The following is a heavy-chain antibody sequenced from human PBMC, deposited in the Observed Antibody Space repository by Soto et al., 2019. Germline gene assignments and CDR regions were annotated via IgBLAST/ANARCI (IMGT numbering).Heavy chain of an antibody. V-gene: IGHV2-5*01. Sequence: QITLKESGPTLVKPTQTLTLTCTFSGFSLSTSGVGVGWIRQPPGTALEWLALIYWNDDKSYSPSLKSRLTITKDPSKNQVVLTMTNMDPVDTATYYCAHTPVGATSLSYFDYWGQGTLVTVSS. CDR2: IYWNDDK. CDR3: AHTPVGATSLSYFDY. J-gene: IGHJ4*02. CDR1: GFSLSTSGVG. D-gene: IGHD1-26*01.